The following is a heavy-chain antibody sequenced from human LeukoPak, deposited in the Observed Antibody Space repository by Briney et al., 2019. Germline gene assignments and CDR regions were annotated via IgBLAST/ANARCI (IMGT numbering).Heavy chain of an antibody. CDR2: MNPNSGNT. CDR3: ARVAHIKYNWFDP. J-gene: IGHJ5*02. V-gene: IGHV1-8*03. Sequence: GASVKVSRKASGYTFTSYDINWVRQATGQGLEWMGWMNPNSGNTGYAQKFQGRVTITRNTSISTAYMELSSLRSEDTAVYYCARVAHIKYNWFDPWGQGTLVTVSS. D-gene: IGHD2-21*01. CDR1: GYTFTSYD.